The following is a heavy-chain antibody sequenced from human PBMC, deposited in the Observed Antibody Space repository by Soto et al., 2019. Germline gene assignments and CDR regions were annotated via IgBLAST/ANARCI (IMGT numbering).Heavy chain of an antibody. J-gene: IGHJ5*02. CDR3: ASQESS. CDR1: GGTFNSYP. Sequence: QVQLVQSGAEVKKPGSSVKVSCRASGGTFNSYPINWVRQAPGQGLEWMGRITPILGIANYAQKFQGRVTITADKSTSTASMELSSLRSEDTAVYYCASQESSWGQGTLVTVSS. D-gene: IGHD3-10*01. V-gene: IGHV1-69*02. CDR2: ITPILGIA.